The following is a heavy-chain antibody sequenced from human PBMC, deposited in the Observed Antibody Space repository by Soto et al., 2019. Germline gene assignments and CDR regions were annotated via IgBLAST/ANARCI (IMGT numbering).Heavy chain of an antibody. CDR2: IYYSGST. CDR3: ARDRQVGTNFYYYYGTDV. CDR1: GGSISSGDYY. J-gene: IGHJ6*02. Sequence: QVQLQESGPGLVKPSQTLSLTCTVSGGSISSGDYYWSWIRQPPGKGLEWIGYIYYSGSTYYNPALKSRVSITVDTTKNRFSLKLTSVTAADTAVYYCARDRQVGTNFYYYYGTDVWGQGTTVTVSS. D-gene: IGHD1-26*01. V-gene: IGHV4-30-4*01.